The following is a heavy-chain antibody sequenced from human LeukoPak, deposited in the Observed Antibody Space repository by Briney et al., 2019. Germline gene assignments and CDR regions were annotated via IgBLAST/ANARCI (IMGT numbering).Heavy chain of an antibody. D-gene: IGHD2-2*01. CDR3: ATGEYQLLGGSGAFDI. CDR1: GVHISRCGYY. V-gene: IGHV4-31*03. J-gene: IGHJ3*02. CDR2: IYYSGST. Sequence: SDTLSLTCTVSGVHISRCGYYWSWIRQPPGKGLEWLGYIYYSGSTYYNPSLKSRVTISVDTSKNQFSLKLSSVTAADTAVYYCATGEYQLLGGSGAFDIWGQGTMVTVSS.